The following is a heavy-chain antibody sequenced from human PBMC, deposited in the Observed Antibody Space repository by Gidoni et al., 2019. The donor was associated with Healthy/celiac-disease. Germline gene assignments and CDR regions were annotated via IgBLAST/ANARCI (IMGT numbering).Heavy chain of an antibody. CDR3: ARDLRDYDILTGYYGPLDY. V-gene: IGHV4-39*07. CDR2: IYYSGST. D-gene: IGHD3-9*01. Sequence: QLQLQESGPGLVKPSETLSLTCTVSGGSISSSSYYWGWIRKPPGKGLEWIGSIYYSGSTYYHPSLNSRVTISVDTSKNQFSLKLSSVTAADTAVYYCARDLRDYDILTGYYGPLDYWGQGTLVTVSS. J-gene: IGHJ4*02. CDR1: GGSISSSSYY.